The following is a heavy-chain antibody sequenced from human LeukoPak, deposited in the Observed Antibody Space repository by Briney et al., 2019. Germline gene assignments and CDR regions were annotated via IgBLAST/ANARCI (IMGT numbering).Heavy chain of an antibody. D-gene: IGHD2-15*01. CDR2: ISTRATII. CDR3: ARDNGYCSGGTCYAGFDY. Sequence: GGSLRLSCAASGFTFSDYGMNWVRQVPGKGVEWVSFISTRATIIDYADSVKGRFTISRDNAKNSVFLQMNSLRDEDTAIYYCARDNGYCSGGTCYAGFDYWGQGTLVTVSS. J-gene: IGHJ4*02. CDR1: GFTFSDYG. V-gene: IGHV3-48*02.